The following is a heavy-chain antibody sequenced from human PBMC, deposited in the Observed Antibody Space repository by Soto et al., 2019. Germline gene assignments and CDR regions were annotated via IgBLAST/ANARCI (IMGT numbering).Heavy chain of an antibody. D-gene: IGHD2-21*01. J-gene: IGHJ4*02. CDR2: INHSGST. V-gene: IGHV4-34*01. CDR1: GGSFSGYY. Sequence: PSETLSLTCAVYGGSFSGYYWSWIRQPPGKGLEWIGEINHSGSTNYNPSLKSRVTISVDTSKNQFSLKLSSVTAADTAVYYCAGALGHNLVIDFWGQGALVTVSS. CDR3: AGALGHNLVIDF.